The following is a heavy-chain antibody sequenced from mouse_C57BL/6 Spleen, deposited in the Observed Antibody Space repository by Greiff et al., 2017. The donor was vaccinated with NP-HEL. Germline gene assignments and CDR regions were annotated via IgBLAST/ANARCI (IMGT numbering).Heavy chain of an antibody. J-gene: IGHJ3*01. Sequence: EVKLMESGGDLVKPGGSLKLSCAASGFPFSSSGMSWVRQTPDKRLEWVATISSGGSYTYYPDSVKGRFTISRDNAKNTLYLQMSSLKSEDTAMYYCARDPFAYWGQGTLVTVSA. CDR3: ARDPFAY. CDR2: ISSGGSYT. CDR1: GFPFSSSG. V-gene: IGHV5-6*01.